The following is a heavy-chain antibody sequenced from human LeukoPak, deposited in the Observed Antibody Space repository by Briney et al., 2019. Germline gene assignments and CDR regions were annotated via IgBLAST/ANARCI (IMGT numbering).Heavy chain of an antibody. CDR1: GGTFSSYA. J-gene: IGHJ4*02. Sequence: SVKVSCKASGGTFSSYAISWVRQAPGQGLEWMGRIIPILGIANYAQKFQGRVTITADKSTSTAYMELSSLRSEDTAVYYCARAGFVGYSYGYVVDYWGQGTLVTVSS. CDR2: IIPILGIA. CDR3: ARAGFVGYSYGYVVDY. V-gene: IGHV1-69*04. D-gene: IGHD5-18*01.